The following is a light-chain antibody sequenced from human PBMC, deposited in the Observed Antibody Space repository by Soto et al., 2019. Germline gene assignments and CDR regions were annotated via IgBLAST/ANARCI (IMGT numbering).Light chain of an antibody. Sequence: DIQMTQSPSTLSGSVGDRVTITCRASQTISSWLAWYQQKPGKAPKLLIYAASTLQSGVPSRFSGSGSGTDFTLTISSLQPEDFATYYCQQLNSYPGITFGQGTRLEIK. CDR2: AAS. CDR1: QTISSW. CDR3: QQLNSYPGIT. J-gene: IGKJ5*01. V-gene: IGKV1-5*01.